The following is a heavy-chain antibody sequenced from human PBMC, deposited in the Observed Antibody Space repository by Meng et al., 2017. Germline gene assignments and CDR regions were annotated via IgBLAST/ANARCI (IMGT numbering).Heavy chain of an antibody. V-gene: IGHV3-21*01. J-gene: IGHJ4*02. Sequence: GGSLRLSCAASGFTFSRYTLNWVRQAPGKGLEWLSSISPSDGFIFYADSVKGRFTISRDNAKSSLYLQMNSLRAEDTAVYYCARDSPIAAAGYYFDYWGQGALVTVSS. CDR2: ISPSDGFI. CDR1: GFTFSRYT. D-gene: IGHD6-13*01. CDR3: ARDSPIAAAGYYFDY.